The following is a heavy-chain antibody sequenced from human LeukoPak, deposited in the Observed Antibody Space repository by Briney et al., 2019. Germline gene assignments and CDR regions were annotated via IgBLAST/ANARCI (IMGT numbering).Heavy chain of an antibody. CDR1: GFTFSSSA. Sequence: GGSLRLSCAASGFTFSSSAMYWVRQGPGKGLVCVSHISSDGGSTFYADSVKGRFTISRDNSKNTVFLQMNSLRAEDTAVYYCARGRGGNTRELHYWGQGPLVPVSS. CDR3: ARGRGGNTRELHY. J-gene: IGHJ4*02. D-gene: IGHD4-23*01. CDR2: ISSDGGST. V-gene: IGHV3-74*01.